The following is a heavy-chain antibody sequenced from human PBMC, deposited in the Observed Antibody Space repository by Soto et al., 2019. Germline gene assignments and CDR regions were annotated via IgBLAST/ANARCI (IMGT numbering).Heavy chain of an antibody. CDR3: AGGVTVACNSRWFDP. V-gene: IGHV1-18*01. CDR1: GYTFTSYG. CDR2: ISAYNGNT. D-gene: IGHD6-19*01. Sequence: QVQLVQSGAEVKKPGASVKVSCKASGYTFTSYGISWVRQAPGQGLEWMGWISAYNGNTNYAQKLKGRVTMTTDTATSTAYVERRSLTSAGTAVYYCAGGVTVACNSRWFDPWGQGTLVTVSS. J-gene: IGHJ5*02.